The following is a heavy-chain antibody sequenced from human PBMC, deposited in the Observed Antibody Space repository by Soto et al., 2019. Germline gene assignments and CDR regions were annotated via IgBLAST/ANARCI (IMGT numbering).Heavy chain of an antibody. V-gene: IGHV3-23*01. J-gene: IGHJ4*02. CDR1: GFTFSSYA. CDR3: AKDIFRSAVTVVLDY. D-gene: IGHD2-21*02. CDR2: ISGSGGST. Sequence: EVQLLDSGGGLVQPGGSLRLSCAASGFTFSSYAMSWVRQAPGKGLEWVSAISGSGGSTYYAESVKGRFTISRDNSKNTLDLQMNSLRAEDTALYYCAKDIFRSAVTVVLDYWGQGTLVTVSS.